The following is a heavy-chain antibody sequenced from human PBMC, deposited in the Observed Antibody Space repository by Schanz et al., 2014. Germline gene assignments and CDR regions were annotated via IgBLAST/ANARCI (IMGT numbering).Heavy chain of an antibody. CDR1: GGTFSSYT. CDR2: MNSKTGNT. V-gene: IGHV1-8*02. CDR3: TKGRTFGR. D-gene: IGHD3-16*01. J-gene: IGHJ4*02. Sequence: QVQLVQSGAEVMKPGSSVKVSCKASGGTFSSYTINWVRQATGQGLGWMGWMNSKTGNTGYAQRFQGRVTRTRNTSITTAYLELSSLRSGDTAVYYCTKGRTFGRWGQGTLGTVSA.